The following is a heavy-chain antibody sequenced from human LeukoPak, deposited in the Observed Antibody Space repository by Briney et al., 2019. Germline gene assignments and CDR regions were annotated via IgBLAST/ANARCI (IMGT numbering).Heavy chain of an antibody. J-gene: IGHJ3*02. Sequence: GGSLRLSCRASRFSFGDYDMHWVRQAPGKGLGWVEVISYDGSRKHYGDSVRGRFSISRDNSESTLFLQMNSLTTDDTSVYFCAKYAYNWNAPDGFDMWGQGTMVIVSS. CDR3: AKYAYNWNAPDGFDM. CDR1: RFSFGDYD. V-gene: IGHV3-30*18. D-gene: IGHD1-1*01. CDR2: ISYDGSRK.